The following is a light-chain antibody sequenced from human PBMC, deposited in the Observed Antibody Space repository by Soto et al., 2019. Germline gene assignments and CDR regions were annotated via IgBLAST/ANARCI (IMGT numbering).Light chain of an antibody. V-gene: IGKV3-11*01. J-gene: IGKJ5*01. CDR1: QSVSSY. CDR3: PQRSNWPPP. Sequence: KQSAAALSLSPGERATLSCRAGQSVSSYLAWYQQKPGQAPRLLIYDASTRATGIPARFSGSGSGTDFTLTISILEPEDFAVYYCPQRSNWPPPFGQGTRLAIK. CDR2: DAS.